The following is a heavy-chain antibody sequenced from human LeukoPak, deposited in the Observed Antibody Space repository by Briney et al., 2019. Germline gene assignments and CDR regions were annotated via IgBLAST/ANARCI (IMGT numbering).Heavy chain of an antibody. V-gene: IGHV1-2*02. D-gene: IGHD1-26*01. Sequence: ASVKVSCKASGYTFTGYYMHWVRQAPGQGLEWMGWINPNSGGTNYAQKFQGRVTTTRDTSISTAYMELSRLRSDDTAVYYYARELQWEPQAFDYWGQGTLVTVSS. CDR1: GYTFTGYY. J-gene: IGHJ4*02. CDR2: INPNSGGT. CDR3: ARELQWEPQAFDY.